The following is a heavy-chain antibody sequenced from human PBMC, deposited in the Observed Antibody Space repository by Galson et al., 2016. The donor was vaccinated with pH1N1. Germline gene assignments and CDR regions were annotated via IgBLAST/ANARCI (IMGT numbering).Heavy chain of an antibody. CDR2: IRQGRSEK. J-gene: IGHJ2*01. CDR3: ARRYFDL. V-gene: IGHV3-7*01. Sequence: SLRLSCAASGFIFSDYWMQWVRQAPGKGLEWVANIRQGRSEKYYVDSVKGRFTISRDNAKNSLYLQMNSLRAEDTAVYYCARRYFDLWGRGTLVTVSS. CDR1: GFIFSDYW.